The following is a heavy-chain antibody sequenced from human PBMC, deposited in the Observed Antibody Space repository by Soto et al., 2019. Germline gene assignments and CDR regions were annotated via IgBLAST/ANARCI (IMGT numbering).Heavy chain of an antibody. CDR3: ARGLSGTYYDILTGYSGQLPV. CDR2: ISAYNGNT. CDR1: GYTFTSYG. D-gene: IGHD3-9*01. V-gene: IGHV1-18*01. Sequence: QVQLVQSGAEVKKPGASVKVSCKASGYTFTSYGISWVRQAPGQGLEWMGWISAYNGNTNYAQKLQGIVTMTPDTSTSTAYMELRSLRSDDTAVYYCARGLSGTYYDILTGYSGQLPVWGQGTTVTVSS. J-gene: IGHJ6*02.